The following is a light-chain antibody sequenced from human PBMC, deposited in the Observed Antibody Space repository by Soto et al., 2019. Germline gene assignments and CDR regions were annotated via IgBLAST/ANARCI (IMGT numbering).Light chain of an antibody. Sequence: QSVLTQPPSVSDAPRQRVTISCCGSSSNIGNNAVNWYQQLPGKAPKLLIYYDDLLPSGVSDRFSGSKSGTSASLAISGLQSEDEADYYCAAWDVSLNGHVVFGGGTQLTVL. V-gene: IGLV1-36*01. CDR3: AAWDVSLNGHVV. J-gene: IGLJ2*01. CDR2: YDD. CDR1: SSNIGNNA.